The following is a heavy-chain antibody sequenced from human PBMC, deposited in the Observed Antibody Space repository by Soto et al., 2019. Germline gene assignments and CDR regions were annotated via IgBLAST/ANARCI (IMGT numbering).Heavy chain of an antibody. Sequence: EVQLLQSGGHLVRPGGSLRLSCVASGFTFSDYVMTWVRQAPEKGLEWVSTISVGGGSAYYADSVKGRFAISRDNSKNTLYLQLNSLRAEDTAVYYCVKDRAQQLILGLGLDPWGQGILVIVSS. D-gene: IGHD6-13*01. V-gene: IGHV3-23*01. CDR3: VKDRAQQLILGLGLDP. J-gene: IGHJ5*02. CDR2: ISVGGGSA. CDR1: GFTFSDYV.